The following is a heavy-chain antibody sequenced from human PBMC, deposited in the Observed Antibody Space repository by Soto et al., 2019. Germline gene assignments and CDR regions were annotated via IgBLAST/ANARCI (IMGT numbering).Heavy chain of an antibody. CDR2: IYYSGST. CDR3: ARSADGYNPVDSFY. J-gene: IGHJ4*02. V-gene: IGHV4-59*01. Sequence: QVQLQESGPGLVKPSETLSLTCTVSGGSISSYYWSWIRQPPGKGLEWIGYIYYSGSTNYNPSLTSRVAISVDTSKIQTSLKLSSVTAADMAVYYCARSADGYNPVDSFYWGQGTLVTVSS. D-gene: IGHD6-25*01. CDR1: GGSISSYY.